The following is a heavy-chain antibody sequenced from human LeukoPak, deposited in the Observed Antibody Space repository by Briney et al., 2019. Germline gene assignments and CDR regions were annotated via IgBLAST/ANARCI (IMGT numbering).Heavy chain of an antibody. V-gene: IGHV1-2*02. CDR1: GYTFTDYY. CDR3: TRNLWFGESSDAFDM. CDR2: INTNSAGT. J-gene: IGHJ3*02. D-gene: IGHD3-10*01. Sequence: ASVKVSCKASGYTFTDYYVHWVRQAPGQGLEWMGWINTNSAGTKSAQKFQGRVTLTRDTSISTAYMNLSRLRSDDTAVYYCTRNLWFGESSDAFDMWGQGTMVTVSS.